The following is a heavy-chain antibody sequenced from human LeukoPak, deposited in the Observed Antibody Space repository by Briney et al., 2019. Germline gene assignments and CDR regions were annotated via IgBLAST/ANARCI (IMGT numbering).Heavy chain of an antibody. CDR3: ARVKGSSSWPFDY. CDR2: IRQDGGEK. Sequence: GGSLRLSCAVSGFTFTDYWMNWVRQAPGKGLEWVASIRQDGGEKSYVDSVKGRFTISRDNAKNSLYLQMNSLRAEDTAVYYCARVKGSSSWPFDYWGQGTLVTVSS. CDR1: GFTFTDYW. J-gene: IGHJ4*02. D-gene: IGHD6-13*01. V-gene: IGHV3-7*01.